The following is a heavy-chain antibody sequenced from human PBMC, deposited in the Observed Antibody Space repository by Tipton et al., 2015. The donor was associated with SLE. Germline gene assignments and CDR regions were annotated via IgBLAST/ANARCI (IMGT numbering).Heavy chain of an antibody. CDR2: ISAYNGNT. CDR3: ARVPHRVKENSGSRVAFDI. D-gene: IGHD1-26*01. V-gene: IGHV1-18*01. J-gene: IGHJ3*02. Sequence: QSGAEVKKPGASVKVSCKASGYTSTSYGISWVRQAPGQGLEWMGWISAYNGNTNYAQKLQGRVTMTTDTSTSTAYMELRSLRSDDTAVYYCARVPHRVKENSGSRVAFDIWGQGTMVTVSS. CDR1: GYTSTSYG.